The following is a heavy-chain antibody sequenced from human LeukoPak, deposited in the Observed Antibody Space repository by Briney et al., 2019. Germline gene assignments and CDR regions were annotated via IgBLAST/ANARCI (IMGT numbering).Heavy chain of an antibody. CDR2: ISGNGGGT. CDR3: ARVGGMITFGGVIVSGWDYYYYYGMDV. J-gene: IGHJ6*02. CDR1: GFTFSTHA. D-gene: IGHD3-16*02. Sequence: PGGSLRLSCAASGFTFSTHAMSWVRQAPGKGLEWVSGISGNGGGTYYADSVKGRFTISRNNAKNSLYLQMNSLRAEDTAVYYCARVGGMITFGGVIVSGWDYYYYYGMDVWGQGTTVTVSS. V-gene: IGHV3-23*01.